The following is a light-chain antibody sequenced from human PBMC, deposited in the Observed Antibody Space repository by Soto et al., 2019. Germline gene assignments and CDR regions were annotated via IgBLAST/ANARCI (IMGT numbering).Light chain of an antibody. CDR3: QQFSSYPLT. CDR1: QTARNNC. J-gene: IGKJ4*01. V-gene: IGKV3-20*01. Sequence: EFVLTQPPDTLSLSPGERATLSCRASQTARNNCLAWYQQKPGQAPRLLIYDASSRAPGIPDRFSGGGSGTDFTLTISRLEHEDFAVYYCQQFSSYPLTFGRGTKVDI. CDR2: DAS.